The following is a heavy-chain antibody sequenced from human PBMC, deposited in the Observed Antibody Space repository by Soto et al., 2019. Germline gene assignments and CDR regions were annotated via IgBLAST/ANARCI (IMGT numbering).Heavy chain of an antibody. CDR2: IYYSGST. D-gene: IGHD6-25*01. J-gene: IGHJ3*02. Sequence: QVQLQESGPGLVKPSQTLSLTCTVSGGSISSGGYYWSWIRQHPGKGLEWIGYIYYSGSTYYNPCLRSRFTISVDTSKHQFSLKLSSVSAADTAVYYCAREDPTFSGWPVNAFDIWGQGTMVTVSS. CDR3: AREDPTFSGWPVNAFDI. V-gene: IGHV4-31*03. CDR1: GGSISSGGYY.